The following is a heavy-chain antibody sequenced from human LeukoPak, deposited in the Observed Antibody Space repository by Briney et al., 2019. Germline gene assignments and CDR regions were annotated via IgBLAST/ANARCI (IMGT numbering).Heavy chain of an antibody. D-gene: IGHD2-21*02. J-gene: IGHJ2*01. CDR1: GFTFSSYW. CDR3: ARDSYADPYCGGDCYSGWYFDL. V-gene: IGHV3-74*01. CDR2: INSDGSST. Sequence: GGSLRLSCAASGFTFSSYWMHWVRQAPGKGLVWVSRINSDGSSTSYADSVKGRFTISRDNAKNTLYLQMNSLRAEDRAVYYCARDSYADPYCGGDCYSGWYFDLWGRGTLVTVSS.